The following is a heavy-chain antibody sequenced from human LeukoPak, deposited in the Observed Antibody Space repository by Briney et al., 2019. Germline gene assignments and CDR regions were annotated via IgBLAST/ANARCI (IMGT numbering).Heavy chain of an antibody. V-gene: IGHV4-34*01. CDR2: INHSGST. CDR3: ASSTSMGIVVVFDY. J-gene: IGHJ4*02. Sequence: SETLSLTCAVYGGSFSGYYWSWIRQPPGKGLEWIGEINHSGSTNYNPSLKSRVTISVDTSKNQFSLKLSSVTAADTAVYYCASSTSMGIVVVFDYWGQGTLVTVSS. CDR1: GGSFSGYY. D-gene: IGHD3-22*01.